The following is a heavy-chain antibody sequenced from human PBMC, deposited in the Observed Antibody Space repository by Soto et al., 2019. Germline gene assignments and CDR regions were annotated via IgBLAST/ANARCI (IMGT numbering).Heavy chain of an antibody. Sequence: QVQLVESGGGVVQPGRSLRLSCAASGFTFSTYGMHWVRQAPGKGLEWVAVISDDGHTKFYTDSVKGRFTISRDNSENTLYLEVNSLTAEDTAVFYCARDGGPQYYFDSWGQGTLVTVSS. CDR3: ARDGGPQYYFDS. CDR2: ISDDGHTK. V-gene: IGHV3-30*03. CDR1: GFTFSTYG. J-gene: IGHJ4*02.